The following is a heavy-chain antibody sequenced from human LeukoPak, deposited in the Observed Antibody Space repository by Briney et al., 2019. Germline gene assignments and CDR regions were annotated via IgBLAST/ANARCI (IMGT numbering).Heavy chain of an antibody. CDR2: INPIFGTA. CDR3: ARRSTSSSSWYLDY. Sequence: SVTVSCTASGGTFSSYAISWVRQAPGQGLEWMGGINPIFGTANYAQKFQGRVTITADESTSTAYMELSSLRSEDTAVYYCARRSTSSSSWYLDYWGQGTLVTVSS. J-gene: IGHJ4*02. D-gene: IGHD6-13*01. V-gene: IGHV1-69*13. CDR1: GGTFSSYA.